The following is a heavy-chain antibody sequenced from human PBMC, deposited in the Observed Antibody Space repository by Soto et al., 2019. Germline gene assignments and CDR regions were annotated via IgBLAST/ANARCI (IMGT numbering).Heavy chain of an antibody. CDR3: ARVQSARKYYFDY. CDR1: GYTFTGYY. Sequence: QVQLVQSGAEVKKPGASVKVSCKASGYTFTGYYMHWVRQAPGQGLEWMGWINPNSGGTNYAQKFQGWDTMNRDTSIITAYMELSRLRSDYTAVYYCARVQSARKYYFDYWGQGTLVTVSS. V-gene: IGHV1-2*04. J-gene: IGHJ4*02. CDR2: INPNSGGT.